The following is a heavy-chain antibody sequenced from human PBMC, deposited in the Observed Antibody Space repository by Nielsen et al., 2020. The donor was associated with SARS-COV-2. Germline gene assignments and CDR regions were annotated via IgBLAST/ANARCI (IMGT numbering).Heavy chain of an antibody. Sequence: WIRQPPGKGLEWVSVIYSGGSTYYADSVKGRFTISRDNSKNTLYLQMNSLRAEDTAVYYCARDRVDFGSGTYYYYGMDVWGQGTTVTVSS. J-gene: IGHJ6*02. CDR3: ARDRVDFGSGTYYYYGMDV. V-gene: IGHV3-66*01. D-gene: IGHD3-10*01. CDR2: IYSGGST.